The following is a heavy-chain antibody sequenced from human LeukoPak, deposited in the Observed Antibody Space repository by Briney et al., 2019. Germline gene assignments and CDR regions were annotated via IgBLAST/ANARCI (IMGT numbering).Heavy chain of an antibody. V-gene: IGHV3-23*01. CDR3: AKDFGWVVPAQPYYYGMDV. Sequence: GGSLRLSCAASGFTFSSYAMSWVRQAPGKGLEWVSAISGSGGSTYYADSVKGRFTISRDNSKNTLYLQMNSLRAEDTAVYYCAKDFGWVVPAQPYYYGMDVWGQGTTVTVSS. CDR2: ISGSGGST. CDR1: GFTFSSYA. J-gene: IGHJ6*02. D-gene: IGHD6-19*01.